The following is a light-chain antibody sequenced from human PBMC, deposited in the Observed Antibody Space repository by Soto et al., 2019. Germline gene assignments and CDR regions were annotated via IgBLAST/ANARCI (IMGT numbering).Light chain of an antibody. CDR1: QSISNY. CDR3: QQSYSTPRT. J-gene: IGKJ1*01. CDR2: AAS. V-gene: IGKV1-39*01. Sequence: DIQMTQSPSSLSASVGDRVTITCRASQSISNYLNWYQQKPGKAPKLLMYAASSLQSEVPSRFSGSGSGTDFTLTISSLQPEDFANYYCQQSYSTPRTFGQGTKVEIK.